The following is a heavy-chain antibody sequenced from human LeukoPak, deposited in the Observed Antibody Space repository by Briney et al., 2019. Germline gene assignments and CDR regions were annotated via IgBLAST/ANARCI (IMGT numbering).Heavy chain of an antibody. J-gene: IGHJ4*02. Sequence: ASVKVSCKASGYTFTSYGISWVRQAPGQRLEWMGWINPNSGGTNYAQKFQGRVTMTRDTSISTAYMELSRLRSDDTAVYYCARDRSTAAGEWGQGTLVTVSS. CDR3: ARDRSTAAGE. D-gene: IGHD6-13*01. CDR1: GYTFTSYG. V-gene: IGHV1-2*02. CDR2: INPNSGGT.